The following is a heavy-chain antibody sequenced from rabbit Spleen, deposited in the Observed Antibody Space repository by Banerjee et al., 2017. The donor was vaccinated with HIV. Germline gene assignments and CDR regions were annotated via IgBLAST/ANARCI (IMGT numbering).Heavy chain of an antibody. CDR2: IAGSNNAFT. Sequence: LVEYGGDVVQPGASLTLTCTASGFDFSAYTFMCWVRQAPGKGLEWISCIAGSNNAFTYSATWAQGRFTCSKTSSTTVTLQMTSLTVADTATYFCARDTGSSFASYGMDLWGQGTLVTVS. CDR3: ARDTGSSFASYGMDL. CDR1: GFDFSAYTF. D-gene: IGHD8-1*01. J-gene: IGHJ6*01. V-gene: IGHV1S40*01.